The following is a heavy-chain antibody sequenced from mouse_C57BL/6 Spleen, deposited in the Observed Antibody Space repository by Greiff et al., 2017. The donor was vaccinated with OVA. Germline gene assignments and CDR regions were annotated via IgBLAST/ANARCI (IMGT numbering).Heavy chain of an antibody. Sequence: VQLQQSGPELVKPGASVKISCKASGYAFSSSWMNWVKQRPGKGLEWIGRIYPGDGDTNYNGQFKGKAPLTADKSSSTAYMQLSSLTAGDSAVDAGESYYYGSSSHNLDVWGTGTTVTVSS. J-gene: IGHJ1*03. CDR2: IYPGDGDT. V-gene: IGHV1-82*01. CDR1: GYAFSSSW. CDR3: ESYYYGSSSHNLDV. D-gene: IGHD1-1*01.